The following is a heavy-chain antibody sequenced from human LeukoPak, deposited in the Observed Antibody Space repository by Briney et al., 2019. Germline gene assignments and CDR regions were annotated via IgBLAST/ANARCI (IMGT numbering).Heavy chain of an antibody. D-gene: IGHD4-17*01. CDR3: AREDDRSFGAYDC. CDR2: VSKYTGNA. CDR1: NYTFSDYD. Sequence: ASVKVSCKASNYTFSDYDVTWVRQAPGQGLEWMGWVSKYTGNADYAPKFQGRVSMTTDTSTRTAYMELRSLRPDDTAVYFCAREDDRSFGAYDCWGQGTLVTVS. J-gene: IGHJ4*02. V-gene: IGHV1-18*01.